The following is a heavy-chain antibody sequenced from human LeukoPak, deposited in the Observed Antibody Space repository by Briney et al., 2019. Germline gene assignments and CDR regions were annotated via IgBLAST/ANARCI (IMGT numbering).Heavy chain of an antibody. CDR1: GFTFSSYS. V-gene: IGHV3-15*07. Sequence: GGSLRLSCAASGFTFSSYSMNWVRQAPGKGLEWVGRIRSNSDGGTIDYAAPVKGRFTLSRDDSKTTLYLQMNSLQTEDTAVYYCATDFYDSTWGQGTLVTVSS. CDR3: ATDFYDST. J-gene: IGHJ5*02. D-gene: IGHD3-22*01. CDR2: IRSNSDGGTI.